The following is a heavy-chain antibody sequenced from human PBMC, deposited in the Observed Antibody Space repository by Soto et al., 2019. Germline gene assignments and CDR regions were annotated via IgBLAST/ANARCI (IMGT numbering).Heavy chain of an antibody. CDR3: AKKVNSGPGSQYFDY. D-gene: IGHD3-10*01. J-gene: IGHJ4*02. CDR2: FRSGGDDGTT. V-gene: IGHV3-23*01. Sequence: GGSLRLSCAASGFTFSSYSMSWVRQAPGKGLEWVSGFRSGGDDGTTYYADSVKGRFTISRDNSKNTLFLQMNNLRAEDTAIYYCAKKVNSGPGSQYFDYWGQGTLVTVSS. CDR1: GFTFSSYS.